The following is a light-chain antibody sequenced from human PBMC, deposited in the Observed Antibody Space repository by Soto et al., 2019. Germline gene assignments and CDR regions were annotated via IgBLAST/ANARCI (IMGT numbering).Light chain of an antibody. CDR3: QQYSSSRLIT. CDR1: QSVSSSY. V-gene: IGKV3-20*01. CDR2: GAS. J-gene: IGKJ5*01. Sequence: EIVLTQSPGTLSLSPGERATLSCRASQSVSSSYLAWYQQKPGQAPRLLIYGASSRATAIPDRFSGSGSGTDFTLTISRLEPEDFAVYYCQQYSSSRLITFGQGTRLEIK.